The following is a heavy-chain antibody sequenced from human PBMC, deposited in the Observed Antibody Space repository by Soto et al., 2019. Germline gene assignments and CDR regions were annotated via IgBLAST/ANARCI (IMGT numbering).Heavy chain of an antibody. V-gene: IGHV4-59*01. Sequence: TLSLTCTVSGGSISTYYWSWIRQPPGKGLEWIGYIYYSGSTNYNPSLKSRVTISVDTSKNQFSLNLSSVTAADAAMYYCATFYSNSVFDYWGQGTLVTVPS. J-gene: IGHJ4*02. CDR2: IYYSGST. CDR1: GGSISTYY. CDR3: ATFYSNSVFDY. D-gene: IGHD4-4*01.